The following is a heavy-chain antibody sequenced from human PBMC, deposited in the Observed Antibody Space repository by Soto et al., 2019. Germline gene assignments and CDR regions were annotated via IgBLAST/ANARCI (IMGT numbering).Heavy chain of an antibody. J-gene: IGHJ4*02. Sequence: GGSLRLSCAASGFTFSSYAMSWVRQAPWKGLEWVSAISGSGGSTYYADSVKGRFTISRDNSKNTLYLQMNSLRAEDTAVYYCAKAPAVRYFDWLLDYWGQGTLVTVSS. V-gene: IGHV3-23*01. CDR1: GFTFSSYA. CDR3: AKAPAVRYFDWLLDY. CDR2: ISGSGGST. D-gene: IGHD3-9*01.